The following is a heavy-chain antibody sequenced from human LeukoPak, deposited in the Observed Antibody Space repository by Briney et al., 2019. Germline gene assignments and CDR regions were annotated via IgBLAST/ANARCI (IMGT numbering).Heavy chain of an antibody. D-gene: IGHD3-16*02. CDR2: INHSGST. CDR3: ARGPYDYVWGSYRFFDY. Sequence: SETLSLTCAVYGGSFSGYYWSRIRQPPGKGLEWIGEINHSGSTNYNPSLKSRVTISVDTSKNQFSLKLSSVTAADTAVYYCARGPYDYVWGSYRFFDYRGQGTLVTVSS. CDR1: GGSFSGYY. V-gene: IGHV4-34*01. J-gene: IGHJ4*02.